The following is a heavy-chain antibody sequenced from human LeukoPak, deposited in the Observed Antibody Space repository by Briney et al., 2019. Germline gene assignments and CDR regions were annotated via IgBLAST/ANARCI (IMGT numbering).Heavy chain of an antibody. J-gene: IGHJ4*02. CDR2: IIPILGIA. CDR3: ARAGYSSSWYDY. V-gene: IGHV1-69*04. D-gene: IGHD6-13*01. Sequence: WASVTVSCKASGGTFISYAISWVRQAPGQGLEWMGRIIPILGIANYAQKFQGRVTITADKSTSTAYMELSSLRSEDTAVYYCARAGYSSSWYDYWGQGTLVTVSS. CDR1: GGTFISYA.